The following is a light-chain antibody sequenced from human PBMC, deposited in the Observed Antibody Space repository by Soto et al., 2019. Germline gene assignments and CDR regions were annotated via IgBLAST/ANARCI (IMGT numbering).Light chain of an antibody. J-gene: IGKJ1*01. Sequence: EIVLTQSPGTLSLSPGERATLSCRASQSVSSSYLAWYQQKPGQAPRLLIYGASSRATGIPDRFSGSGSGTYFTLTISRLEPEDFAVYFCQQYGFSETFGQGTKVEIK. CDR2: GAS. V-gene: IGKV3-20*01. CDR1: QSVSSSY. CDR3: QQYGFSET.